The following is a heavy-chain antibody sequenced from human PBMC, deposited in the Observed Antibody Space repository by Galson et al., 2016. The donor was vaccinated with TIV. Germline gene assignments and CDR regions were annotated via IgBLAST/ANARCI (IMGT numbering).Heavy chain of an antibody. CDR3: ARKDQPILVVGPAGGASDL. J-gene: IGHJ3*01. D-gene: IGHD2-8*02. V-gene: IGHV3-33*05. CDR1: GFAFSHHD. CDR2: IEFDGSDK. Sequence: SLRLSCAASGFAFSHHDMHWVRQAPGKGLEWVSFIEFDGSDKYYADSVKGRFSISRDNSKNTPYLQLNSLKPEDTALYYCARKDQPILVVGPAGGASDLWGQGTMVTVSS.